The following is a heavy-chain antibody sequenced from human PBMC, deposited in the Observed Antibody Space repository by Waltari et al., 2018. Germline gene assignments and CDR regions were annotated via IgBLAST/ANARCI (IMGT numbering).Heavy chain of an antibody. J-gene: IGHJ3*02. Sequence: QVQLQESGPGLVKPSQTLSLTCTVSGGFISSGSYYWSWIRQPAGKGLEWIGYIYTSGSTNYNPSLKSRVTISVDTSKNQFSLKLSSVTAADTAVYYCAREGVIPVRNAFDIWGQGTMVTVSS. CDR2: IYTSGST. CDR1: GGFISSGSYY. D-gene: IGHD6-19*01. CDR3: AREGVIPVRNAFDI. V-gene: IGHV4-61*09.